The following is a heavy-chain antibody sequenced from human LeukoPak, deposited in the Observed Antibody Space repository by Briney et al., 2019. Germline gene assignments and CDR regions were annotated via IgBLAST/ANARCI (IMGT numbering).Heavy chain of an antibody. CDR1: GFSFSNFP. Sequence: GSLRLSCAASGFSFSNFPMHWVRQAPGKGLEYVSAISSNGGSTFYANSVEDRFTISRDNSKNTLYLQMGSLRAEHMAVYYCARVSQGTFDYWGQGTLVTVSS. V-gene: IGHV3-64*01. CDR3: ARVSQGTFDY. D-gene: IGHD3-10*01. J-gene: IGHJ4*02. CDR2: ISSNGGST.